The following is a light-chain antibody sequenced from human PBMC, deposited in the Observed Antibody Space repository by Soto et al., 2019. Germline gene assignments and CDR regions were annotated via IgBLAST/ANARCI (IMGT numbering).Light chain of an antibody. V-gene: IGKV3-15*01. Sequence: EIVMTQSPATLSVSPGERATLSCRASQSVNSNLAWYQHKFSQAPRLLIYGASTRATGVPARFSGNGSGTEFTLTISSLQSEDFVVYYCQQYDKWPLTFGGGTKVEIK. CDR3: QQYDKWPLT. CDR1: QSVNSN. CDR2: GAS. J-gene: IGKJ4*01.